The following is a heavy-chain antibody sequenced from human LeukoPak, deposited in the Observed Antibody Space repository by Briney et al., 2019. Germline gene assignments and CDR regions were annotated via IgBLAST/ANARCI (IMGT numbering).Heavy chain of an antibody. CDR2: INHSGST. D-gene: IGHD3/OR15-3a*01. CDR1: GGSFSGYY. CDR3: ARRGLGLDY. V-gene: IGHV4-34*01. J-gene: IGHJ4*02. Sequence: SETLSLTCGVYGGSFSGYYWSWIRQPPGKGLEWIGEINHSGSTNYNPSLKSRVTISVDTSQNQFSLKLSSVTAADTAVYYCARRGLGLDYWGQGTLVTVSS.